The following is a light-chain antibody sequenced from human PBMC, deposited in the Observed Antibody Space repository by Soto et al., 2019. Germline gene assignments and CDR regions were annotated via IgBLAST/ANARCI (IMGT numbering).Light chain of an antibody. Sequence: EIVLTQSPGTLSLSPGERATLSCRASQSVSSSYLAWYQQKPGQAPRLLIYGASSRATGIPDRFSGSGPGTDFTLTISRLEPEDFAVYYCQQYGSSRIFTFGPGTKVDIK. CDR2: GAS. CDR3: QQYGSSRIFT. J-gene: IGKJ3*01. CDR1: QSVSSSY. V-gene: IGKV3-20*01.